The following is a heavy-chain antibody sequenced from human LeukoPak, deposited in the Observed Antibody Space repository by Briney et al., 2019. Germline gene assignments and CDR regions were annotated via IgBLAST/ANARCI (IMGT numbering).Heavy chain of an antibody. CDR1: GFTFSSYA. V-gene: IGHV3-48*04. CDR3: ARRRYNWNAIDY. Sequence: GGSLRFSGAASGFTFSSYARHWVRQAPGKGLEWVSYISSSGNIIYYADSVKGRFTISRDNAKNSLYLQMNSLRAEDTAVYYCARRRYNWNAIDYWGQGTLVTVSS. D-gene: IGHD1-20*01. CDR2: ISSSGNII. J-gene: IGHJ4*02.